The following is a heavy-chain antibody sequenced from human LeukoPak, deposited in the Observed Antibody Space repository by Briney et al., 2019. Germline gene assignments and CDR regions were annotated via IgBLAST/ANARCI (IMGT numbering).Heavy chain of an antibody. J-gene: IGHJ4*02. Sequence: GGSLRLSCAASGFTFSDYYMSWIRQAPGKGLEWVSYISTGGTTIYYADSVKGRFTISRDNAKNSLYLQMNSLRAEDTAVYYCARLPRYCSSTSCPPDFDYWGQGTLVTVSS. CDR3: ARLPRYCSSTSCPPDFDY. V-gene: IGHV3-11*04. D-gene: IGHD2-2*01. CDR2: ISTGGTTI. CDR1: GFTFSDYY.